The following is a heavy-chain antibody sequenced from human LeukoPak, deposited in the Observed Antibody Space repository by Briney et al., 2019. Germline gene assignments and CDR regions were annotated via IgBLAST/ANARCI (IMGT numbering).Heavy chain of an antibody. J-gene: IGHJ4*02. CDR2: ISYDGSNK. V-gene: IGHV3-30*18. Sequence: PGGSLRLSCVASGFTFSSYGMHWVRQAPGKGLEWVAVISYDGSNKYYADSVKGRFTISRDNSKNTLYLQMNSLRAEDTAVYYCAKDRRALYSIAAAGTFDYWGQGTLVTVSS. D-gene: IGHD6-13*01. CDR1: GFTFSSYG. CDR3: AKDRRALYSIAAAGTFDY.